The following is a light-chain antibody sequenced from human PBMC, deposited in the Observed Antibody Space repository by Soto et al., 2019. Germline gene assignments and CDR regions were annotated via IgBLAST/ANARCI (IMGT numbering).Light chain of an antibody. CDR3: AAWDDSLNGYV. J-gene: IGLJ1*01. CDR2: YDD. Sequence: QSVLTQPPSVSEAPRQRVTISCSGSSSNIGNNIVNWYQQLPGKAPKLLVYYDDLLPSGVSDRFSGSKSGTSASLAISGLQSEHEADYYCAAWDDSLNGYVFGTGTKLTVL. CDR1: SSNIGNNI. V-gene: IGLV1-36*01.